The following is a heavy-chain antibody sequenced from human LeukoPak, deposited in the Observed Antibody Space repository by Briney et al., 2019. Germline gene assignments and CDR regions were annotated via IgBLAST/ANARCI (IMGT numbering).Heavy chain of an antibody. J-gene: IGHJ6*02. D-gene: IGHD2-21*02. V-gene: IGHV4-34*01. CDR3: ARGSAVVVTAIVYYYYGMDV. CDR2: INHSGST. Sequence: PSETLSLTCAVYGGSFSGYYWSWIRQPPGKGLEWIGEINHSGSTNYNPSLKSRVTISVDTSKNQFSLKLSSVTAADTAVYYCARGSAVVVTAIVYYYYGMDVWGQGTTVTVSS. CDR1: GGSFSGYY.